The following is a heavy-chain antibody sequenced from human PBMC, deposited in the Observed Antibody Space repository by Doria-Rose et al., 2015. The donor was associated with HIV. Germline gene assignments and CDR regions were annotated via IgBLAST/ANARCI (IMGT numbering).Heavy chain of an antibody. Sequence: EVQAVDSGGGLVQPGGSLRLSCTVSGLTFSRFWMSWVRQAPGKGLEWVANIKEDGSEKKYVDSVKGRFTISRDNAKNSVYLQMNSLRAEDTAVYYCTGETYYFDYWGQGSLVIVSS. D-gene: IGHD3-16*01. CDR3: TGETYYFDY. CDR2: IKEDGSEK. J-gene: IGHJ4*02. CDR1: GLTFSRFW. V-gene: IGHV3-7*05.